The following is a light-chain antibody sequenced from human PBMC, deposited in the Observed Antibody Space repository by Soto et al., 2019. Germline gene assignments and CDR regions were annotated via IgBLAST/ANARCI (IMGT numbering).Light chain of an antibody. Sequence: SYELSQPPSVSVAPGQTARITCGGNNIGTKSVHWYQQKPGQAPVLVVFNDSARPSGIPERFSGSNSGDTATTATLTISRVEAGDEADYYCQVWDSSSEWVFGGGTKVTVL. CDR2: NDS. CDR3: QVWDSSSEWV. CDR1: NIGTKS. J-gene: IGLJ3*02. V-gene: IGLV3-21*02.